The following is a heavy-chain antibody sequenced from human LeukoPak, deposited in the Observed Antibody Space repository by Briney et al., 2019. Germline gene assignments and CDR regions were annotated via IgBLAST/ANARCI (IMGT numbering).Heavy chain of an antibody. V-gene: IGHV4-4*09. D-gene: IGHD6-19*01. CDR1: GAPISRFY. J-gene: IGHJ4*02. CDR3: VQTTGWPGFDY. CDR2: IYNGVPT. Sequence: SETLSLICTASGAPISRFYWNWVRQPPGKGLEWIGNIYNGVPTFFNPSLKSRVTLSVDTSKTQFSLQLASVTAADTAVYYCVQTTGWPGFDYWGQEILVTLSS.